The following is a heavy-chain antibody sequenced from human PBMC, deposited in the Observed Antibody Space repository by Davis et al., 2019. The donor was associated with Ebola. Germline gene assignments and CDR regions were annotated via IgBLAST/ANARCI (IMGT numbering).Heavy chain of an antibody. CDR1: GFSFNEAW. CDR3: STDPARGY. Sequence: PGRSLKISCAASGFSFNEAWTWMNWVRQAPGKGLEWVGRIRSKTNGGIIDYAAFVEGRFIISRDDSKNTLFLQINSLRTEDTAVYYCSTDPARGYWGQGTLVNVSS. J-gene: IGHJ4*02. V-gene: IGHV3-15*07. CDR2: IRSKTNGGII.